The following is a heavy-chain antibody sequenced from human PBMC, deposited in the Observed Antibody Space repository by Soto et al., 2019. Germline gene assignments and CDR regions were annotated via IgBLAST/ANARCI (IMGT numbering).Heavy chain of an antibody. CDR1: GYTFTSRG. Sequence: ASAKVSCKAPGYTFTSRGISWVRQAPGQGLEWMGWINPNNGGTNYAQKLQGWVTMTRDTSISTAYMELSRLRSDDMAVYYCARATTIAAAVFDYWGQGTLVTVSS. J-gene: IGHJ4*02. CDR3: ARATTIAAAVFDY. CDR2: INPNNGGT. D-gene: IGHD6-13*01. V-gene: IGHV1-2*04.